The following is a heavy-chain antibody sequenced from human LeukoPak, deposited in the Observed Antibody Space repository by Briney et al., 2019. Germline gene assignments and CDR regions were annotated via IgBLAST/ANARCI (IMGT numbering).Heavy chain of an antibody. V-gene: IGHV3-23*01. CDR2: ISGSGGST. Sequence: GGSLRLSCAASGFTFSSYGMSWVRQAPGKGLEWVSSISGSGGSTYYADFVKGRFTISRDNSKNTLFLQMNSLRAEDTALYYCAKGSSGYFVDLWGQGTLVTVSS. D-gene: IGHD3-22*01. J-gene: IGHJ5*02. CDR1: GFTFSSYG. CDR3: AKGSSGYFVDL.